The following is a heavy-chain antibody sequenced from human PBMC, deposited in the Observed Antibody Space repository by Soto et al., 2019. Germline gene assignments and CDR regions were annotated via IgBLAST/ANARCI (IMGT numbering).Heavy chain of an antibody. J-gene: IGHJ5*02. CDR1: GFIVSNNY. V-gene: IGHV3-53*02. D-gene: IGHD3-16*01. Sequence: EVQLVETGGGLIQPGGSLRLSCEVSGFIVSNNYITWIRQAPGKGLEWVSIIYSGGATYYADSVKGRFTISRDNSKNTVYLQRNNLRAEDTAVYYCARGTGGSRRFDPWGQGTLVTVSS. CDR2: IYSGGAT. CDR3: ARGTGGSRRFDP.